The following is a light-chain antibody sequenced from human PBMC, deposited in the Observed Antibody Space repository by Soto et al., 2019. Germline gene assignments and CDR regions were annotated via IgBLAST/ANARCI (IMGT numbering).Light chain of an antibody. Sequence: QSAVTQPPCASGSPGQSVTISCTGTSSDISKYNYVSWYQQHPGKAPKLLIYEVNKRPSEVPERFSGSKSANTASLTVSGLQAEDEADYYCSSYAGRNNVIFGGGTKVTAL. V-gene: IGLV2-8*01. J-gene: IGLJ2*01. CDR1: SSDISKYNY. CDR3: SSYAGRNNVI. CDR2: EVN.